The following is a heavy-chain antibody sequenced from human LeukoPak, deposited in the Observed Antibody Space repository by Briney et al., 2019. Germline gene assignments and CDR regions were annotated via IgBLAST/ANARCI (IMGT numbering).Heavy chain of an antibody. CDR3: ARGQGHGFDI. CDR2: INNDGSST. Sequence: PGGSLRLSCAASGFTFSSYWMHWVRQAPGKGLVWVSGINNDGSSTKYADSVKGRFTISSDNAKNTLYVQVNSLRVDDTAVYYCARGQGHGFDIWGQGTMVTVSS. CDR1: GFTFSSYW. J-gene: IGHJ3*02. V-gene: IGHV3-74*01.